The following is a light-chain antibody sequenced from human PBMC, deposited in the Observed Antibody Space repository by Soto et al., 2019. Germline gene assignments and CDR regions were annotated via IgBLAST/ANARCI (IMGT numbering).Light chain of an antibody. CDR3: CSYAGTRTAWV. J-gene: IGLJ1*01. Sequence: QSALTQPASVSGFLGQSITMSCTGSSSDVGTFNLVCWFQQHPGKAPKLPIFEGTKRPSGVSDRFSGSKSGNTASLTISGLQAEDEADYHCCSYAGTRTAWVFGTGTKLTVL. V-gene: IGLV2-23*01. CDR2: EGT. CDR1: SSDVGTFNL.